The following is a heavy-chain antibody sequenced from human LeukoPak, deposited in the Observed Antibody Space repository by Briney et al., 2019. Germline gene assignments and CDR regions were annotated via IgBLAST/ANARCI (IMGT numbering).Heavy chain of an antibody. Sequence: SETLSLTCTVSGGSISSSSYYWGWIRQPPGKGLEWIGRIYYSGSTYYSPSLRSRVTISVDTSNTQFSLKMSSVTAADTAVYYCARRLTATNALDIWGQGTMVTVSS. V-gene: IGHV4-39*01. CDR2: IYYSGST. CDR3: ARRLTATNALDI. J-gene: IGHJ3*02. CDR1: GGSISSSSYY. D-gene: IGHD2-15*01.